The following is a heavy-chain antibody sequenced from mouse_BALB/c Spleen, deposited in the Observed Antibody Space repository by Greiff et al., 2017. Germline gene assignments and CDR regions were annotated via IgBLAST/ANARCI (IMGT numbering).Heavy chain of an antibody. CDR2: ISSGSSTI. V-gene: IGHV5-17*02. CDR1: GFTFSSFG. Sequence: EVKVVESGGGLVQPGGSRKLSCAASGFTFSSFGMHWVRQAPEKGLEWVAYISSGSSTIYYADTVKGRFTISRDNPKNTLFLQMTSLRSEDTAMYYCARNSPLDYWGQGTTLTVSS. CDR3: ARNSPLDY. J-gene: IGHJ2*01. D-gene: IGHD6-1*01.